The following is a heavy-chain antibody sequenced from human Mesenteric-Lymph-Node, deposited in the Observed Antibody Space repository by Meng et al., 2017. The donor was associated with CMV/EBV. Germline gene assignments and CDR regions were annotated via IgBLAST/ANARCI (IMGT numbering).Heavy chain of an antibody. CDR1: GFTFDDYA. Sequence: GGSLRLSCAASGFTFDDYAMHWVRQAPGKGLEWVSGISWNSGSIGYADSVKGRFTISRDNDKNSLYLHMNSLSADDTAMYYCARTPGSYFQDYFDYWGQGILVTVSS. D-gene: IGHD3-10*01. V-gene: IGHV3-9*01. J-gene: IGHJ4*02. CDR3: ARTPGSYFQDYFDY. CDR2: ISWNSGSI.